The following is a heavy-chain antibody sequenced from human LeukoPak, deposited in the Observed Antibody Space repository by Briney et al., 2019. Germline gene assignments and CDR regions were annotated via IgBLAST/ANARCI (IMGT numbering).Heavy chain of an antibody. CDR3: AKDEMVRGVIIGPVWFDP. CDR1: GFTFSSYA. Sequence: GGSLRLSCAASGFTFSSYAMSWVRQVPGKGLEWVSAISGSGGSTYYADSVKGRFTISRDNSKNTLYLQMNSLRAEDTAVYYCAKDEMVRGVIIGPVWFDPWGQGTLVTVSS. D-gene: IGHD3-10*01. V-gene: IGHV3-23*01. J-gene: IGHJ5*02. CDR2: ISGSGGST.